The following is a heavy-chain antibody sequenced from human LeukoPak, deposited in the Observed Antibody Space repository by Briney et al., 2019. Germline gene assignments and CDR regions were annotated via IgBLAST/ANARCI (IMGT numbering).Heavy chain of an antibody. Sequence: PSETLSLTCTVSGGSISSGGYYWSWIRQHPGKGLEWIGYIYYSGSTYYNPSLKSRVTISVDTSKNQFSLKLSSVTAADTAVYYCARFSQFSVTFDYWGQGTLVTVSS. CDR3: ARFSQFSVTFDY. CDR2: IYYSGST. CDR1: GGSISSGGYY. J-gene: IGHJ4*02. V-gene: IGHV4-31*03. D-gene: IGHD5/OR15-5a*01.